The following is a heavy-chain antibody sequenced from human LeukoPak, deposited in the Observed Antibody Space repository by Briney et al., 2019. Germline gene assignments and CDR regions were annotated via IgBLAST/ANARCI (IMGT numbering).Heavy chain of an antibody. V-gene: IGHV1-46*01. J-gene: IGHJ5*02. CDR3: ARDRRRINSGVTYNWFDP. D-gene: IGHD6-19*01. CDR2: ISPSGGST. Sequence: ASVKVSCKAFGYTFTSNYMHWVRQAPGQGPEWMGVISPSGGSTTYAQKFQGRVTLTRDMSTSTDYLELSSLRSEDTAVYYCARDRRRINSGVTYNWFDPWGQETLVTVSS. CDR1: GYTFTSNY.